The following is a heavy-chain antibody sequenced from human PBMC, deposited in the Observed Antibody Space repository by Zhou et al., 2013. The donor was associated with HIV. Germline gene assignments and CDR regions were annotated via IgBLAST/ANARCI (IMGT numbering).Heavy chain of an antibody. Sequence: QVQLVQSESEVKKPGASVKISCKTSGYTFTSYYMYWIRQAPGQGPEVMGIINPRSGTVTYIEKFQAKVIMTRDTSTTTVFLFVSSLTSDDTAVYYCARESNASGKGRSVDIWGQGTRLIVSS. CDR3: ARESNASGKGRSVDI. V-gene: IGHV1-46*01. D-gene: IGHD3-10*01. J-gene: IGHJ4*02. CDR1: GYTFTSYY. CDR2: INPRSGTV.